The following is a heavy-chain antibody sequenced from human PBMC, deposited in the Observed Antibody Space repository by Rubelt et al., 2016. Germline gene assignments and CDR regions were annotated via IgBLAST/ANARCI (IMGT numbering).Heavy chain of an antibody. J-gene: IGHJ6*02. CDR3: ARDSREYYDFWSGEITNYGMDV. D-gene: IGHD3-3*01. V-gene: IGHV4-34*01. Sequence: NHSGSTNYNPSLKSRVTISVDTSKNQFSLKLSSVTAADTAVYYCARDSREYYDFWSGEITNYGMDVWGQGTTVTVSS. CDR2: NHSGST.